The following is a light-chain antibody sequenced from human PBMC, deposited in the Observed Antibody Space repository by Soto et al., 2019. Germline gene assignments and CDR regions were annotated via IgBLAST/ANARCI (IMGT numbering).Light chain of an antibody. CDR3: MQALQTPPLFT. Sequence: DIVMTQSPLSLPVTPGEPASISCRSSQSLLHSNGYNYWDWYLQKPGQSPQLLIYLGSSRASGVPDRFSGTGSGTDFTLKISRVEAEDVGVYYCMQALQTPPLFTFGPGTKVDIK. J-gene: IGKJ3*01. V-gene: IGKV2-28*01. CDR2: LGS. CDR1: QSLLHSNGYNY.